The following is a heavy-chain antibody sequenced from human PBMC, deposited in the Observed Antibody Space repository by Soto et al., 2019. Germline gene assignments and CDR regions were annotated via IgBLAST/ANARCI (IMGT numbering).Heavy chain of an antibody. CDR1: GGSISSGGYS. J-gene: IGHJ6*01. V-gene: IGHV4-30-2*01. CDR3: CRDVSFGGLRELSYGGGGVSMDV. D-gene: IGHD3-16*02. CDR2: IYHSGST. Sequence: QLQLQESGTGLVKPSQTLSLTCAASGGSISSGGYSWSGIGQAPGKGLEWIGYIYHSGSTYYNRSLKNRVTITVERTKNKSSLKLCSVSAADRAVYYCCRDVSFGGLRELSYGGGGVSMDVW.